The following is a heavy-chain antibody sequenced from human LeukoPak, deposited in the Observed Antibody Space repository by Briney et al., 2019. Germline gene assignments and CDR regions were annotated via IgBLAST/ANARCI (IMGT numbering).Heavy chain of an antibody. CDR3: ARLEEYYYGMDV. J-gene: IGHJ6*02. CDR2: INAGNGNT. D-gene: IGHD1-1*01. V-gene: IGHV1-3*01. Sequence: VASVKVSCKASGYTFTSYAMHWVHQAPGQRLEWMGWINAGNGNTKYSQKFQGRVTITRDTSASTAYMELSSLRSEDTAVYYCARLEEYYYGMDVWGQGTTVTVSS. CDR1: GYTFTSYA.